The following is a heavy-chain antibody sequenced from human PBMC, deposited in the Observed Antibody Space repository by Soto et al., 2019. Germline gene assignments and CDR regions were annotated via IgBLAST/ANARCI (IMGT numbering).Heavy chain of an antibody. CDR3: ARGFSAGKRSPRYX. CDR1: GFTFSSYA. J-gene: IGHJ4*02. Sequence: WGSLRLSCAASGFTFSSYAMSWVRQAPGKGLEWVSAISGSGGSTYYADPVKGRFTISRDNSKNTLYLQMSSLRAEDTAVYYCARGFSAGKRSPRYXWGQGSLVTVSX. D-gene: IGHD6-13*01. CDR2: ISGSGGST. V-gene: IGHV3-23*01.